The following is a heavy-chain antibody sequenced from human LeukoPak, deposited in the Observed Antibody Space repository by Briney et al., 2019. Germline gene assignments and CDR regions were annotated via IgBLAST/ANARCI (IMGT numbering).Heavy chain of an antibody. J-gene: IGHJ4*02. V-gene: IGHV1-69*01. CDR3: ARTGYSSPFDY. CDR1: GGTFSSYA. CDR2: TIPIFGTA. Sequence: SVKVSCKASGGTFSSYAISWVRQAAGQGLDWMGGTIPIFGTANFAQKFQGRVTITADESTSTAYMELSSLRSEDTAVYYCARTGYSSPFDYWGQGTLVTVSS. D-gene: IGHD5-18*01.